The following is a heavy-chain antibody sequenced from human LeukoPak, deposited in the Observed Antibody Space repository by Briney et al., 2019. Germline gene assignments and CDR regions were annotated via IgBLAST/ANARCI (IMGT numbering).Heavy chain of an antibody. CDR1: GFTFSSFA. Sequence: QPGGSLRLSCAASGFTFSSFAMHWVRQAPGKGLEYVSAISSNGGTTYYASSVKGRFTISRDNSKNTLYLQMGCLRAGDMAVYYCARQAPTLRNYFDYWGQGTLVTVSS. CDR3: ARQAPTLRNYFDY. D-gene: IGHD4-17*01. V-gene: IGHV3-64*01. CDR2: ISSNGGTT. J-gene: IGHJ4*02.